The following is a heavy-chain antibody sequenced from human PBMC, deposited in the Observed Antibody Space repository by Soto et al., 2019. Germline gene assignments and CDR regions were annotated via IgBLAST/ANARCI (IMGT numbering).Heavy chain of an antibody. V-gene: IGHV3-23*01. CDR1: GFTFSSYA. D-gene: IGHD2-2*01. CDR3: AKERCSSTSTLLCYGMDV. CDR2: ISGSGGST. Sequence: GGSLRLSCAASGFTFSSYAMSWVRQAPGKGLEWVSAISGSGGSTYYADSVKGRFTISRDNSKNTLYLQMNSLRAGDTAVYYCAKERCSSTSTLLCYGMDVWGQGTTVTVSS. J-gene: IGHJ6*02.